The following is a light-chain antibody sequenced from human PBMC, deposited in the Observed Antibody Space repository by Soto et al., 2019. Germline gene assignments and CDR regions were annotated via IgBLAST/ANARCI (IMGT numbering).Light chain of an antibody. V-gene: IGLV3-1*01. J-gene: IGLJ2*01. CDR2: QDS. CDR1: KLGDKY. Sequence: SYELTQPPSGSVSPGQRASINCSGDKLGDKYACWYQQKPGQSPVLVIYQDSKRPSGIPERFSGSNSGNTATLTISGTQAMDEADYYCQAWDNSLVFGGGTKLTVL. CDR3: QAWDNSLV.